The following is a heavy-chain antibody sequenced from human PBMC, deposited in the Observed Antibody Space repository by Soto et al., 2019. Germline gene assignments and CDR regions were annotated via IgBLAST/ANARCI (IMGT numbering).Heavy chain of an antibody. CDR1: GGSISSYY. CDR2: IYYSGST. V-gene: IGHV4-59*01. Sequence: PSETLSLTCTVSGGSISSYYWSWIRQPPGKGLEWIGYIYYSGSTNYNPSLKSRVTISVDTSKNQFSLKLSSVTAADTAVYYCARAYGYYFDYWSQGTLVTVSS. J-gene: IGHJ4*02. D-gene: IGHD4-17*01. CDR3: ARAYGYYFDY.